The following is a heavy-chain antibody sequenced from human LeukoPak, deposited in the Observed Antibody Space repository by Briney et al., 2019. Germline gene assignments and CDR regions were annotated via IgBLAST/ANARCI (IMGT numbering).Heavy chain of an antibody. CDR3: ATGGGCSSTSCMNWFDP. J-gene: IGHJ5*02. CDR1: GFTFSDYW. Sequence: GGSLRLSCAASGFTFSDYWMTWVRQAPGKGLEWVANIKPDGSEKYYVDSVKGRFTISRDNSKNTLYLQMNSLRAEDTAVYYCATGGGCSSTSCMNWFDPWGQGTLVTVSS. V-gene: IGHV3-7*03. CDR2: IKPDGSEK. D-gene: IGHD2-2*01.